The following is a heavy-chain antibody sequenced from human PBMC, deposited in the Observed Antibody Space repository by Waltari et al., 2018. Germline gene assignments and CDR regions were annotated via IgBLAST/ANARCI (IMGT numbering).Heavy chain of an antibody. CDR3: ARGGGYYPRFDY. CDR2: INHSGST. J-gene: IGHJ4*02. CDR1: GGSFSGYY. Sequence: QVQLQQWGAGLLKPSETLSLTCAVYGGSFSGYYCSWIRQPPGKGLEWIGEINHSGSTNYNPSLKSRVTISVDTSKNQFSLKLSSVTAADTAVYYCARGGGYYPRFDYWGQGTLVTVSS. V-gene: IGHV4-34*01. D-gene: IGHD3-22*01.